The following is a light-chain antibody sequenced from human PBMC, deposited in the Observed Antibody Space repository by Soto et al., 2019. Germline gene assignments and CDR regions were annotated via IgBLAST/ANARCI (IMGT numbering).Light chain of an antibody. J-gene: IGKJ4*01. Sequence: TVLTQSTGTLSLSPGERATLSCRASQSVSSSFLAWYQQKPGQAPRLLIYGASSRATGIPDRFSGSGSGTDFTLTISRLEPEDFAVYYCQQFGSSRLTFGGGTKVDFK. CDR1: QSVSSSF. V-gene: IGKV3-20*01. CDR3: QQFGSSRLT. CDR2: GAS.